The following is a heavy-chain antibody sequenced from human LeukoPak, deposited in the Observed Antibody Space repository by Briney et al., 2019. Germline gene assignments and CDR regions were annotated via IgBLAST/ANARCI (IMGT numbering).Heavy chain of an antibody. CDR1: GFNFLTYS. J-gene: IGHJ3*02. CDR2: ISGGSNYI. Sequence: GGSLRLSCAASGFNFLTYSMNWVRQAPGKGLEWVSSISGGSNYIYYADSVKGRFTISRDNAKNSLNLQINSLRAEDTAVYYCASDWPRDNDAFDIWGQGTMVTVSS. CDR3: ASDWPRDNDAFDI. D-gene: IGHD2-21*02. V-gene: IGHV3-21*01.